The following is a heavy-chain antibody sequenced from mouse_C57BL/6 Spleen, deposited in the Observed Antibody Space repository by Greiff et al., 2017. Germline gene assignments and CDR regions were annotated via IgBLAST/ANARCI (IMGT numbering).Heavy chain of an antibody. J-gene: IGHJ4*01. Sequence: EVQGVESVAELVRPGASVKLSCTASGFNIKNTYMHWVKQRPEQGLEWIGRIDPANGNTKYAPKFQGKATITADTSSNTAYLQLSSLTSEDTAIYYCARGNYDYDGAMDYWGQGTSVTVSS. CDR1: GFNIKNTY. CDR2: IDPANGNT. V-gene: IGHV14-3*01. CDR3: ARGNYDYDGAMDY. D-gene: IGHD2-4*01.